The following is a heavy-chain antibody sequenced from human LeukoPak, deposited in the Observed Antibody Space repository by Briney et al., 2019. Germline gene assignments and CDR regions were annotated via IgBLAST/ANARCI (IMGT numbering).Heavy chain of an antibody. V-gene: IGHV3-74*01. CDR1: GFTLSDYW. D-gene: IGHD6-13*01. CDR2: ISSDGSRV. CDR3: AKDATAVPGTVYMDV. J-gene: IGHJ6*03. Sequence: PGGSLRLSCAASGFTLSDYWMHWVRQAPGKGLVWVSRISSDGSRVTYADSVKGRFTISRDNAKNSVYLQMTGLRAEDTALYYRAKDATAVPGTVYMDVWGKGTTVTTSS.